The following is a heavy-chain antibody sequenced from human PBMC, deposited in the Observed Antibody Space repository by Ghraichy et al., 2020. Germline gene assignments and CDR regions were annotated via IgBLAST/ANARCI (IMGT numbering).Heavy chain of an antibody. J-gene: IGHJ3*02. CDR1: GFTFSSYA. D-gene: IGHD2-15*01. CDR2: ISGSGGST. Sequence: LYLTCAASGFTFSSYAMSWVRQAPGKGLEWVSAISGSGGSTYYADSVKGRFTISRDNSKNTLYLQMNSLRAEDTAVYYCAKGVDFHDAFDIWGQGTMVTVSS. CDR3: AKGVDFHDAFDI. V-gene: IGHV3-23*01.